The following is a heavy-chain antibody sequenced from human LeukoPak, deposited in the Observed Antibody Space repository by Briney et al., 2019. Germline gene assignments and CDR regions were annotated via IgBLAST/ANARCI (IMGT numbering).Heavy chain of an antibody. Sequence: SETLSLTCAVYGGSFSGYYWSWIRQPPGKGLEWIGEINHSGSTNYNPSLKSRVTISEGTSKNQFSLKLSSVTAADTAMYYCARHNGRLEHTPLDSWGQGTLVTVSS. CDR2: INHSGST. V-gene: IGHV4-34*01. CDR1: GGSFSGYY. D-gene: IGHD1/OR15-1a*01. CDR3: ARHNGRLEHTPLDS. J-gene: IGHJ4*02.